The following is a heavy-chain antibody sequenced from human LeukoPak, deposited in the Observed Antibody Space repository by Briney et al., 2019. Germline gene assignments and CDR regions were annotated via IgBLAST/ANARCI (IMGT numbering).Heavy chain of an antibody. J-gene: IGHJ4*02. Sequence: SLRLSCAASGFTFSNYWMHWVRQAPGKGLEWVSGISWNSGSIGYADSVKGRFTISRDNAKNSLYLQMNSLRAEDTALYYCAKATYGSGVIYYFDYWGQGTLVTVSS. CDR1: GFTFSNYW. CDR3: AKATYGSGVIYYFDY. CDR2: ISWNSGSI. D-gene: IGHD3-10*01. V-gene: IGHV3-9*01.